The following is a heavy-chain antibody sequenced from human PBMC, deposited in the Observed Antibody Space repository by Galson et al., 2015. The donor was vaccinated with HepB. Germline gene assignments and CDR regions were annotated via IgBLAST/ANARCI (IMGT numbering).Heavy chain of an antibody. Sequence: LRLSCAASGFTFSSYGMHWVRQAPGKGLEWVAVISYDGSNKYYADSVKGRFTISRDNSKNTLYLQMNSLRAEDTAVYYCAKGEKYYDYVWGSYRHPGGAFDIWGQGTMVTVSS. CDR1: GFTFSSYG. CDR3: AKGEKYYDYVWGSYRHPGGAFDI. V-gene: IGHV3-30*18. J-gene: IGHJ3*02. D-gene: IGHD3-16*02. CDR2: ISYDGSNK.